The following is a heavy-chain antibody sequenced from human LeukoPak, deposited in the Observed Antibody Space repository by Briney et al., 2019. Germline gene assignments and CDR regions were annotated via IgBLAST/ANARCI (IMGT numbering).Heavy chain of an antibody. J-gene: IGHJ6*02. Sequence: GRSLRLSCAASGFTFSSYSMNWVRQAPGKGLEWVSSISSSSSYIYYADSVKGRFTISRDNAKNSLYLQMNSLRAEDTAVYYCARDEMKQRGGGDWKLARYYGMDVWGQGTTVTVSS. CDR3: ARDEMKQRGGGDWKLARYYGMDV. CDR1: GFTFSSYS. D-gene: IGHD2-21*02. V-gene: IGHV3-21*01. CDR2: ISSSSSYI.